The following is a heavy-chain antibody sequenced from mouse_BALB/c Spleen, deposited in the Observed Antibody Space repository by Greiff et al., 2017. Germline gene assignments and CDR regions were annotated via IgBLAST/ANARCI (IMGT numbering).Heavy chain of an antibody. J-gene: IGHJ4*01. CDR3: ARGYYGSSYGAMDY. CDR2: IWAGGST. V-gene: IGHV2-9*02. CDR1: GFSLTSYG. D-gene: IGHD1-1*01. Sequence: QVQLKESGPGLVAPSQSLSITCTVSGFSLTSYGVHWVRQPPGKGLEWLGVIWAGGSTNYNSALMSRLSISKDNSKSQVCLKMNSLQTDDTAMYYCARGYYGSSYGAMDYWGQGTSVTVSS.